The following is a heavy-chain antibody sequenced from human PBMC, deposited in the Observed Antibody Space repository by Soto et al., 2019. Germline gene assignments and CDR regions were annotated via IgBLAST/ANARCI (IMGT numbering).Heavy chain of an antibody. J-gene: IGHJ2*01. CDR1: GGTFSSYA. V-gene: IGHV1-69*01. D-gene: IGHD6-13*01. CDR3: ARVGAAAGPDWYFDL. Sequence: QVQLVQSGAEVKKPGSSVKVSCKASGGTFSSYAISWVRQAPGQGLEWMGGIIPIFGTANYAQKFQGRVTITADESTSTAYMELSSLRSKDTAVYYCARVGAAAGPDWYFDLWGRGTLVTVSS. CDR2: IIPIFGTA.